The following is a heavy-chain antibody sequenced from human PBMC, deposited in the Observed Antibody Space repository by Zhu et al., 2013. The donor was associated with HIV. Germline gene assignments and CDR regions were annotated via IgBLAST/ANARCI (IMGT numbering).Heavy chain of an antibody. J-gene: IGHJ4*02. V-gene: IGHV1-2*02. CDR2: INPNSGGT. CDR3: AREPSGYSSGWPLDY. D-gene: IGHD6-19*01. CDR1: GYTFASYY. Sequence: QVRLVQSGAEVKKPGASVKVSCKASGYTFASYYMHWVRQAPGQGLEWMGWINPNSGGTNYAQKFQGRVTMTRDTSISTAYMELSRLRSDDTAVYYCAREPSGYSSGWPLDYWGQGTLVHRLL.